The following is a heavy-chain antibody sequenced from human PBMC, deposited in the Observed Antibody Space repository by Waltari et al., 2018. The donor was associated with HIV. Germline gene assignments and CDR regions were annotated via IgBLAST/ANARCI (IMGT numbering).Heavy chain of an antibody. J-gene: IGHJ6*02. Sequence: EEHLVESGGGLVKPGESLRLSCAASGLAFNTYSMTWVRQAPGKGLEWVSSIRGSNTYIYYADSVKGRFTISRDNAKNSLYLQMSSLRAEDTAVYYCARDRSDDFWSGPNYGMDVWGQGTTVTVSS. CDR2: IRGSNTYI. CDR3: ARDRSDDFWSGPNYGMDV. CDR1: GLAFNTYS. V-gene: IGHV3-21*06. D-gene: IGHD3-3*01.